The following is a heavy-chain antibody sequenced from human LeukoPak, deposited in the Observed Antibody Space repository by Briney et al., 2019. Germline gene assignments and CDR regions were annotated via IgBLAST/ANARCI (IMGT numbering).Heavy chain of an antibody. CDR2: ISSSSSYI. V-gene: IGHV3-21*01. D-gene: IGHD4-17*01. Sequence: GGSLRLSCIASGFRVSMSYMNWVRQAPGKGLEWVSSISSSSSYIYYADSVKGRFTISRDNAKNSLYLQMNSLRAEDTAVYYCARIYDYGDYDAFDIWGQGTMVTVSS. J-gene: IGHJ3*02. CDR3: ARIYDYGDYDAFDI. CDR1: GFRVSMSY.